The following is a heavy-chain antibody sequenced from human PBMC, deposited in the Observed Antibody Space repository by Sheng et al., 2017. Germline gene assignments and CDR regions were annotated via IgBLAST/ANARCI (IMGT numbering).Heavy chain of an antibody. V-gene: IGHV4-34*01. D-gene: IGHD3-10*01. J-gene: IGHJ6*02. CDR1: GGSFSGYY. Sequence: QVQLQQWGAGLLKPSETLSLTCAVYGGSFSGYYWSWIRQPQGRGWSGLGKVNHSGSTNYNPSLKSRVTISVDTSKNQFSLKLSSVTAADTAVYYCARGTGGPGSNGMDVWGQGP. CDR2: VNHSGST. CDR3: ARGTGGPGSNGMDV.